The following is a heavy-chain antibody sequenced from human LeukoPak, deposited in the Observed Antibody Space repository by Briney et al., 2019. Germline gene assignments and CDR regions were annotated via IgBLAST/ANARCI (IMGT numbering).Heavy chain of an antibody. Sequence: GGSPRLSCVGSGFTFSSFSMNWVRQAPGKGLEWISYISGSGGTMYYADSVRGRFTISRDNTRNSLSLQMNDLRAEDTAVYYCARDRGSTTMIRGVNHYWGQGTLVTVSS. CDR2: ISGSGGTM. J-gene: IGHJ4*02. V-gene: IGHV3-48*04. D-gene: IGHD3-10*01. CDR3: ARDRGSTTMIRGVNHY. CDR1: GFTFSSFS.